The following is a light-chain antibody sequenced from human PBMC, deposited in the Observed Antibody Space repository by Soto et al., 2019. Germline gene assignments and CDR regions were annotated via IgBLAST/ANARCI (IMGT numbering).Light chain of an antibody. CDR1: QTLDSM. J-gene: IGKJ1*01. V-gene: IGKV3-15*01. CDR2: SAS. CDR3: QQYKDWPTT. Sequence: IVLTQSPATLSVSPGERATLSCWASQTLDSMVAWYQQKSGQAPRLLIYSASARATGVPARFSGYGSGTDFTLTISSLQYEDLGVYYCQQYKDWPTTLGQGTKVDIK.